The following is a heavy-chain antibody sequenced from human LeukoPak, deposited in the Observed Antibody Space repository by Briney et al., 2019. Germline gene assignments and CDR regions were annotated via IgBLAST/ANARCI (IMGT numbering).Heavy chain of an antibody. V-gene: IGHV4-39*07. D-gene: IGHD6-13*01. Sequence: PSETLSLTCTVSGGSISSSSYYWGWIRQPPGKGLEWIGSIYYSGSTYYNPSLKSRVTISVDTSKNQFSLKLSSVTAADTAVYYCARLGYSSSWKYNWFDPWGQGTLVTVSS. CDR3: ARLGYSSSWKYNWFDP. CDR2: IYYSGST. J-gene: IGHJ5*02. CDR1: GGSISSSSYY.